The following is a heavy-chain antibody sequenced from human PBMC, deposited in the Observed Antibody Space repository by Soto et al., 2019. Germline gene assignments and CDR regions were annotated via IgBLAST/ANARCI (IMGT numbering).Heavy chain of an antibody. J-gene: IGHJ6*02. CDR2: IYSGGST. V-gene: IGHV3-53*01. Sequence: EVQLVESGGGLIQPGGSLRLSCAASGFTVSSNYMSWVRQAPGKGLEWVSVIYSGGSTYYADSVKGRFTISRDNSKNTLYLQMNSLRAEDTAVYYCARDSGVVATYGMDVWGRGTTVTVSS. CDR3: ARDSGVVATYGMDV. CDR1: GFTVSSNY. D-gene: IGHD1-26*01.